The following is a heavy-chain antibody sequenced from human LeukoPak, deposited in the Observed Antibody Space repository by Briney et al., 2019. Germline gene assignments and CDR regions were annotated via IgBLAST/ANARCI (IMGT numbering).Heavy chain of an antibody. J-gene: IGHJ6*04. CDR2: ISSSGSTI. V-gene: IGHV3-48*03. D-gene: IGHD2-21*01. Sequence: HPGGSLRLSCAASGFTFSSYEMNWVRQAPGKGLEWVSYISSSGSTIYYADSVKGRFTISRDNARNSLHLQMNSLRAEDTAVYYCARDNGDVVAPLMDVWGKGTTVTISS. CDR3: ARDNGDVVAPLMDV. CDR1: GFTFSSYE.